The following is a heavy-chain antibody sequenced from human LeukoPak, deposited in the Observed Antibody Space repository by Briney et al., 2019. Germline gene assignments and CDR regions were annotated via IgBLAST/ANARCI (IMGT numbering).Heavy chain of an antibody. CDR1: GFTFSSYG. D-gene: IGHD3-10*01. V-gene: IGHV3-48*04. CDR3: ARELSRHYYGSGSFNKN. CDR2: ISSSSSTI. Sequence: GGSLRLSCAASGFTFSSYGMHWVRQAPGKGLEWVSYISSSSSTIYYADSVKGRFTISGDNAKNSLYLQMNSLRAEDTAVYYCARELSRHYYGSGSFNKNWGQGTLVTVSS. J-gene: IGHJ4*02.